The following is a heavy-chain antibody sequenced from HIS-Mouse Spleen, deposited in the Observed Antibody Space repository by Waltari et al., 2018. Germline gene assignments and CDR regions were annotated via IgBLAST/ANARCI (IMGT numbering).Heavy chain of an antibody. J-gene: IGHJ3*02. D-gene: IGHD3-3*01. V-gene: IGHV3-33*06. CDR1: GLTFSRYG. CDR2: IWYDGSNK. Sequence: QVQLVESGGGVVQPGRSLRLSCAASGLTFSRYGMHWVRRAPGQGLAWVAVIWYDGSNKYYADSVKGRFTISRDNSKNTLYLQMNSLRAEDTAVYYCAKAHYDFWSGYDAFDIWGQGTMVTVSS. CDR3: AKAHYDFWSGYDAFDI.